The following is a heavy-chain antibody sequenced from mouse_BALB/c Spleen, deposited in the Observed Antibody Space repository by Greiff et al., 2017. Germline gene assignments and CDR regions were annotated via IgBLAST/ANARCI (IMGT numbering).Heavy chain of an antibody. J-gene: IGHJ2*01. V-gene: IGHV1S81*02. CDR3: ARRVDYFDY. CDR1: GYTFTSYW. CDR2: INPSNGRT. Sequence: QVQLQQPGAELVKPGASVKLSCKASGYTFTSYWMHWVKQRPGQGLEWIGEINPSNGRTNYNEKFKSKATLTVDKSSSTAYMQLSSLTSEDSAVYYCARRVDYFDYWGQGTTLTVSS. D-gene: IGHD1-1*02.